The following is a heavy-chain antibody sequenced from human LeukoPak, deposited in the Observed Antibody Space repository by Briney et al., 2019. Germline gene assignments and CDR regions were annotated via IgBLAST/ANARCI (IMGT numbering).Heavy chain of an antibody. CDR2: IYYSGST. D-gene: IGHD3-16*01. CDR1: GGSISSSSYY. CDR3: ASLGHYLPPDY. Sequence: PSETLSLTCTVSGGSISSSSYYWGWIRQPPGKGLEWIGSIYYSGSTYYNPSLKSRVTISVDTSKNQFSLKLSSVTAADTAVYYCASLGHYLPPDYWGQGTLVTVSS. V-gene: IGHV4-39*07. J-gene: IGHJ4*02.